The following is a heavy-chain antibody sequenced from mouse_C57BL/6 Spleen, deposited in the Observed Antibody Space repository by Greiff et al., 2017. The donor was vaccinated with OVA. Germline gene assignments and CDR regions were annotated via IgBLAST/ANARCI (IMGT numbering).Heavy chain of an antibody. CDR3: ASTYEYGRYYYAMDV. D-gene: IGHD2-4*01. V-gene: IGHV1-54*01. CDR2: INPGSGGT. Sequence: QVQLQQSGAELVRPGTSVKVSCKASGYAFTNYLIEWVKQRPGQGLEWIGVINPGSGGTNYNEKFKGKATLTADKSSSTAYMQLSSLTSEDSAVYFCASTYEYGRYYYAMDVWGQGTSVTVSS. CDR1: GYAFTNYL. J-gene: IGHJ4*01.